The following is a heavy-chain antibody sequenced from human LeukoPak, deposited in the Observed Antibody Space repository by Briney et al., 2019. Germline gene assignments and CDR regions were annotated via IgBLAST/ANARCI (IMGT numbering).Heavy chain of an antibody. CDR1: RFIFDNYG. CDR3: ARVAPPLDDYIRGSFPYYFDY. J-gene: IGHJ4*02. CDR2: ISDDGYST. D-gene: IGHD3-16*01. V-gene: IGHV3-23*01. Sequence: GGSLRLSCAASRFIFDNYGITWVRRAPGKGLEWVSGISDDGYSTYYADSVKGRFTISRDNSKNTLYLHMSSLRVEDTAVFHCARVAPPLDDYIRGSFPYYFDYWGQGTPVTVSS.